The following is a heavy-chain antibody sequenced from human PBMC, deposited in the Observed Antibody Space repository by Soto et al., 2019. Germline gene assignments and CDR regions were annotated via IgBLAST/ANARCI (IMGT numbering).Heavy chain of an antibody. CDR2: IGASGDIT. D-gene: IGHD3-9*01. V-gene: IGHV3-23*01. J-gene: IGHJ4*02. CDR1: GFSFTNFA. Sequence: GGSLRLSCAASGFSFTNFAMSWVRQAPGKGLEWVAGIGASGDITWYAASVKGRLSISRDNSKNTLYLKLNSLRFADTAVYYCAKDGFPDRVDAWFDYWGPGTLVTVSS. CDR3: AKDGFPDRVDAWFDY.